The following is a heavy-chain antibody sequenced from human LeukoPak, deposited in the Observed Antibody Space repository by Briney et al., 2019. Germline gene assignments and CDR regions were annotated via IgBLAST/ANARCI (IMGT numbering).Heavy chain of an antibody. D-gene: IGHD2-15*01. J-gene: IGHJ5*02. V-gene: IGHV4-30-4*02. CDR3: ARAVVVATTRWFDP. Sequence: PSETLSLTCTVSGGSISSGDYYWSWIRQPPGKGLEWIGYIYYSGSTYYNPSLKSRVTISVDTSKSQFSLKLSSVTAADTAVYYCARAVVVATTRWFDPWGQGTLVTVSS. CDR1: GGSISSGDYY. CDR2: IYYSGST.